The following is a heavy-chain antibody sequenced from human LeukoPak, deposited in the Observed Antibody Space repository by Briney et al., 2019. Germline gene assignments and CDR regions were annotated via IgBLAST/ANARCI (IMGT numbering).Heavy chain of an antibody. V-gene: IGHV4-59*01. CDR2: IYYSGST. J-gene: IGHJ6*02. CDR3: ARDKGGLRGYYYYYGMDV. CDR1: GGSISSYY. Sequence: PSQTLSLTCTVSGGSISSYYWSWIRQPPGKGLEWIGYIYYSGSTNYNPSLKSRVTISVDTSKNQFSLKLSSVTAADTAVYYCARDKGGLRGYYYYYGMDVWGQGTTVTVSS. D-gene: IGHD3-16*01.